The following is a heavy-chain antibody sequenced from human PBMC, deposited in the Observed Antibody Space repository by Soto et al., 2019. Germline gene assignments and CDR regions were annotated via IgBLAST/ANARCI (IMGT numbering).Heavy chain of an antibody. J-gene: IGHJ6*04. CDR2: TYYRSKWYN. Sequence: TLSLTCAISGDSVSSNSAAWNWIRPSPSRGLEWLGRTYYRSKWYNDYAVSVKSRITINPDTSKNQFSLQLNSVTPEDTAVYYCARVSSHYDMLTGYGMDVWGNGKTVTVSP. V-gene: IGHV6-1*01. CDR3: ARVSSHYDMLTGYGMDV. D-gene: IGHD3-9*01. CDR1: GDSVSSNSAA.